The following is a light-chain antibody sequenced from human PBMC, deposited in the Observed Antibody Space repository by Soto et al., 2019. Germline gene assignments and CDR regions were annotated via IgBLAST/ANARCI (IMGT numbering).Light chain of an antibody. CDR2: AAS. Sequence: DIQMTQSPSSLSASVGDRVTITCRASQTITSDLNWYQQRPGKAPKLLIYAASNLQSEVPSRFSGSGSGTDFTFIISSLQPEDFATYYCQQLNYYPITFGQGTRLENK. CDR3: QQLNYYPIT. J-gene: IGKJ5*01. V-gene: IGKV1-39*01. CDR1: QTITSD.